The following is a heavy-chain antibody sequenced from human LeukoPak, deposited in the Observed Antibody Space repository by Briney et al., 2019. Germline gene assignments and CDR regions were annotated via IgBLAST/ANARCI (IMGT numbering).Heavy chain of an antibody. Sequence: ASVKVSRKASGYTFTIYGISWVRQAPGQGLEWMGWISAYNGNTNYAQKLQGRVTMTTDTSTSTAYMELRSLRSDDTAVYYCARDSLYCSGGSCYFRYYYGMDVWGQGTTVTVSS. CDR3: ARDSLYCSGGSCYFRYYYGMDV. J-gene: IGHJ6*02. CDR1: GYTFTIYG. V-gene: IGHV1-18*01. D-gene: IGHD2-15*01. CDR2: ISAYNGNT.